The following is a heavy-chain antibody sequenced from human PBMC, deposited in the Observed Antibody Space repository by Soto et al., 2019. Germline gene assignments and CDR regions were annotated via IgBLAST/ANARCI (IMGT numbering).Heavy chain of an antibody. Sequence: AGGSLRLSCAASGFIFTSYSMVWVRLAPGKGLEWVASISSGSDSIFYAGSVKGRFTVSRDNAKKSLFLQMNNLRAEDTAVYFCARDRSADRFVQYFQHWGQGTQVTVSS. D-gene: IGHD6-19*01. V-gene: IGHV3-21*01. J-gene: IGHJ1*01. CDR1: GFIFTSYS. CDR2: ISSGSDSI. CDR3: ARDRSADRFVQYFQH.